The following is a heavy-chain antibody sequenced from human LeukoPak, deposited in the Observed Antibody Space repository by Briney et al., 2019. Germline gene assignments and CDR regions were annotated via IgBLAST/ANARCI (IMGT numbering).Heavy chain of an antibody. Sequence: GGSLRLSCAASGFTFSSYGMHWVRQAPGKGLEWVAFIRYDGSNKYYADSVKGRFTISRDNSKNTMYLQMNSLRAEDTAVYYCAKRIQSAMAMGYWGQGTLVTVSS. CDR2: IRYDGSNK. CDR1: GFTFSSYG. CDR3: AKRIQSAMAMGY. V-gene: IGHV3-30*02. J-gene: IGHJ4*02. D-gene: IGHD5-18*01.